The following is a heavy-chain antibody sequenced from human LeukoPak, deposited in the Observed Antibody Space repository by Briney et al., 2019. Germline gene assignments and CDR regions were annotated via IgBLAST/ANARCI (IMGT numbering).Heavy chain of an antibody. CDR1: GGSISSYY. J-gene: IGHJ6*03. V-gene: IGHV4-59*01. CDR3: ARDVRGADGYSYGPGGLYYYYYMDV. CDR2: IYYSGST. Sequence: SETLSLTCTVSGGSISSYYWSWIRQPPGKGLEWIGYIYYSGSTNYNPSLKSRVTISVDTSKNQFSLKLCSVTAADTAVYYCARDVRGADGYSYGPGGLYYYYYMDVWGKETTVTVSS. D-gene: IGHD5-18*01.